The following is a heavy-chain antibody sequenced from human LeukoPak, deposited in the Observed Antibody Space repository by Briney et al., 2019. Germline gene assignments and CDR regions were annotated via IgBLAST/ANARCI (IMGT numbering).Heavy chain of an antibody. J-gene: IGHJ6*03. CDR2: IIPLFDTT. CDR1: GGTFRSHT. D-gene: IGHD4-23*01. V-gene: IGHV1-69*05. Sequence: SVKVSCKVSGGTFRSHTFIWVRQAPGQGLEWMGGIIPLFDTTNYAEKFQGRATITTDESTTTAYMELSSLGSEDTAVYYCARGKADYGVNYRGFSDYYYMDVWGKGTTVTVSS. CDR3: ARGKADYGVNYRGFSDYYYMDV.